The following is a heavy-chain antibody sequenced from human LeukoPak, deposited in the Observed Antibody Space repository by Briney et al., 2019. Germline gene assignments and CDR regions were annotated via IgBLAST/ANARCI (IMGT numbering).Heavy chain of an antibody. CDR1: GGSISSYY. Sequence: SETLSLTCTVSGGSISSYYWSWIRQPAGKGLEWIGRIYTSGSTNNNPSLKSRVTMSVDTSKNQISLKLSSVTAADTAVYYCARDWAQHCSSTSCYGPFDYWGQGTPVTVSS. CDR3: ARDWAQHCSSTSCYGPFDY. J-gene: IGHJ4*02. D-gene: IGHD2-2*01. V-gene: IGHV4-4*07. CDR2: IYTSGST.